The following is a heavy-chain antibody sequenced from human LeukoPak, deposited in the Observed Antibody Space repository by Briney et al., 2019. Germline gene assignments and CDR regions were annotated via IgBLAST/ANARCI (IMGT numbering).Heavy chain of an antibody. CDR3: ARHVPSYYMGPNYYYGMDV. Sequence: SETLSLTCTVSGGSISSYYWSWIRQTPGKGLEWIGYIYYSGSTNYNPSLKSRVTISVDTSKNQFSLKLSSVTAADTAVYYCARHVPSYYMGPNYYYGMDVWGQGTTVTVSS. D-gene: IGHD3-10*01. CDR2: IYYSGST. CDR1: GGSISSYY. J-gene: IGHJ6*02. V-gene: IGHV4-59*08.